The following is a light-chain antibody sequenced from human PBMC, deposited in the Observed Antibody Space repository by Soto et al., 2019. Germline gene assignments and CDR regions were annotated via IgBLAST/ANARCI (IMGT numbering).Light chain of an antibody. CDR3: QQYNHWSSIT. J-gene: IGKJ5*01. V-gene: IGKV3-15*01. Sequence: EIAMTQSPATLSVSLGERATLSCRASQYISNNLAWYQQRPGQAPSLLIYGASTRATGVPARFSGSGSGTDFHLSISGLQSEDSAVYYCQQYNHWSSITFGQGTRLEIK. CDR1: QYISNN. CDR2: GAS.